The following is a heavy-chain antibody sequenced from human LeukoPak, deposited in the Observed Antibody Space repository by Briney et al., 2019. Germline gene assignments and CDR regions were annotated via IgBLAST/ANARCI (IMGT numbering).Heavy chain of an antibody. J-gene: IGHJ5*02. D-gene: IGHD2-15*01. CDR1: GGSISSYY. CDR3: AGRVYCSGGSCPYDL. CDR2: IYYSGST. V-gene: IGHV4-59*01. Sequence: SETLSLTCTVSGGSISSYYWSWIRQPPGKGLEWLGYIYYSGSTNYNPSLKSRVTISVDTSKNQFSLKLSSVTAADTAVYYCAGRVYCSGGSCPYDLWGQGTLVTVSS.